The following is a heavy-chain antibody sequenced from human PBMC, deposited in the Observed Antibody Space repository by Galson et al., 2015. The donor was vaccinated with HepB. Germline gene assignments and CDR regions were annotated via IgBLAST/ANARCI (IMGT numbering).Heavy chain of an antibody. CDR2: IKQDGSEK. CDR3: ARYSSSWSGAEYFQH. Sequence: SLRLSCAASGFTLSSYWMSWVRQAPGKGLEWVASIKQDGSEKDYGDSVKGRFAISRDNAKNSLYLQMNSLRAEDTAVYYCARYSSSWSGAEYFQHWGQGTLVTVSS. J-gene: IGHJ1*01. D-gene: IGHD6-13*01. CDR1: GFTLSSYW. V-gene: IGHV3-7*03.